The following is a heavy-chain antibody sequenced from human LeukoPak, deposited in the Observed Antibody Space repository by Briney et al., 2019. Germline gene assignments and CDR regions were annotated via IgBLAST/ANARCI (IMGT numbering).Heavy chain of an antibody. D-gene: IGHD4-17*01. V-gene: IGHV4-39*01. CDR2: IYYSGST. CDR3: ALTPTLTTVSY. Sequence: PSETLSLTCTVSGGSISSSSYYWGWLRQPPGKGLEWIGSIYYSGSTYYNPSLKSRVTISVDTSKNQFSLKLSSVTAADTAVYYCALTPTLTTVSYWGQGTLVTVSS. CDR1: GGSISSSSYY. J-gene: IGHJ4*02.